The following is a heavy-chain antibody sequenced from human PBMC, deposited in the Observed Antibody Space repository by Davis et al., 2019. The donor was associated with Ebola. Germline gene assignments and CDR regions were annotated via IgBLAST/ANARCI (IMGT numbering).Heavy chain of an antibody. CDR1: GFTFSSYG. CDR3: AKGGGQYYYDSSGYHGMDV. J-gene: IGHJ6*04. Sequence: GGSLRLSCAASGFTFSSYGMHWVRQAPGKGLEWVAVISYDGSNKYYADSVKGRFTISRDNTKNTLYLQMNSLRAEDTAVYYCAKGGGQYYYDSSGYHGMDVWGKGTTVTVSS. CDR2: ISYDGSNK. D-gene: IGHD3-22*01. V-gene: IGHV3-30*18.